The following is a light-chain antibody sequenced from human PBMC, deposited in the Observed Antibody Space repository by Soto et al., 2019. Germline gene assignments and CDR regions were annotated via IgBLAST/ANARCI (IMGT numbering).Light chain of an antibody. V-gene: IGKV1-5*01. Sequence: TQAPSTLSESVGGRVTIPCRASQNIRSRLAWFQQKPGKAPKLLIYDASSLESGVPQRFSGSGSGTEFTLTISSLQNDDFSTYYCQQYHSYWTFGQGTKVDIK. CDR1: QNIRSR. CDR2: DAS. J-gene: IGKJ1*01. CDR3: QQYHSYWT.